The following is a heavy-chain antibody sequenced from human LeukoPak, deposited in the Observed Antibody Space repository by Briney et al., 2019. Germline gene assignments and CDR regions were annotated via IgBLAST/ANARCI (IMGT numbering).Heavy chain of an antibody. CDR1: GFTFSSYA. CDR2: ISGSGDIT. Sequence: GGSLRLSCAASGFTFSSYAMTWVRQAPGKGLGGVSSISGSGDITYYQASVRGRFTISRDTSKNTLYLQMNSPRAQYTAVYYCAKGPREYIPAPTYWGQGTLVTVSS. CDR3: AKGPREYIPAPTY. J-gene: IGHJ4*02. V-gene: IGHV3-23*01. D-gene: IGHD6-6*01.